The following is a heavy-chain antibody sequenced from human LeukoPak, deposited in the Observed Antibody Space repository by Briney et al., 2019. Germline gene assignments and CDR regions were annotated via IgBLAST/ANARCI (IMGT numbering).Heavy chain of an antibody. D-gene: IGHD5-24*01. CDR1: GGTFNSYA. V-gene: IGHV1-69*05. CDR3: ASGSLGDGYGVGDYYQYMDV. Sequence: GSSVKVSCKASGGTFNSYAISWVRQAPEQGLEWMGGIMPLFGTANYAQEFQGRVTFTTDESASTAYMVVSSLRSEDTAVYYCASGSLGDGYGVGDYYQYMDVWGKGTTVTVSS. J-gene: IGHJ6*03. CDR2: IMPLFGTA.